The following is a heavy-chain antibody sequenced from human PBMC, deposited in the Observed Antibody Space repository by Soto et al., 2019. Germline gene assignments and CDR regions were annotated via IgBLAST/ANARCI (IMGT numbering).Heavy chain of an antibody. Sequence: GGSLRLSCAASGFTFSSYAMSWVRQATGKGLEWVSAISGSGGSTYYADSVKGRFTISRDNSKNTLYLQMNSLRAEDTAVYYCAKDQNIQLWPRYYYYGMDVWGQGTTVTVSS. V-gene: IGHV3-23*01. CDR2: ISGSGGST. J-gene: IGHJ6*01. CDR1: GFTFSSYA. CDR3: AKDQNIQLWPRYYYYGMDV. D-gene: IGHD5-18*01.